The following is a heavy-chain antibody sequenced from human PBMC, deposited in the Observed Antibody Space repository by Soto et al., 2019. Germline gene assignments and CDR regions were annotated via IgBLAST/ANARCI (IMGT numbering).Heavy chain of an antibody. J-gene: IGHJ4*02. CDR1: GFTFDDYA. CDR3: AKDFLSATMIVVGFDY. CDR2: ISWNSDNI. V-gene: IGHV3-9*01. D-gene: IGHD3-22*01. Sequence: PGGSLRLSCAASGFTFDDYAMHWVRQAPGKGLEWVSGISWNSDNIGYADSVKGRFTISRDNAKNSLYLQMNSLRAEDTALYYCAKDFLSATMIVVGFDYWGQGTLVTVSS.